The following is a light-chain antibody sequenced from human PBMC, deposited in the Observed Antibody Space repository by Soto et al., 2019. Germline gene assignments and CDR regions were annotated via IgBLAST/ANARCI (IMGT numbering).Light chain of an antibody. CDR3: NSYTSSSARV. J-gene: IGLJ3*02. CDR1: SSDVGGHNF. V-gene: IGLV2-14*01. CDR2: EVS. Sequence: QSALTQPASVSGSPGQSITISCTGTSSDVGGHNFVSWYQHHPGKAPKLIIFEVSNRPSGVSNRFSGSKSGNTASLTISGLQAEDEADYYCNSYTSSSARVFGGGTKVTVL.